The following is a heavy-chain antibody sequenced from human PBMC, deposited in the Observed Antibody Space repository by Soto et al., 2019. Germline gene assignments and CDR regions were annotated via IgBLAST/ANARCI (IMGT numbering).Heavy chain of an antibody. D-gene: IGHD3-3*01. J-gene: IGHJ4*02. CDR1: GFTFSSYS. CDR3: ARGGITIFGVVIINFDY. V-gene: IGHV3-53*01. CDR2: IYSGGST. Sequence: GGSLRLSCAASGFTFSSYSMNWVRQAPGKGLEWVSVIYSGGSTYYADSVKGRFTISRDNSKNTLYLQMNSLRAEDTAVYYCARGGITIFGVVIINFDYWGQGTLVTVSS.